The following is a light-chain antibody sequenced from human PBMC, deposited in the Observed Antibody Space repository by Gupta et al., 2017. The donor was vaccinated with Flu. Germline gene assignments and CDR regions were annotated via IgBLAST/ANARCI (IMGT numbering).Light chain of an antibody. CDR2: EVS. Sequence: QSALTQPASVSGSPGQSITISCTGTSSDVGGYNYVSWYQQHPGKAPKLMIYEVSNRPSGVSNRFSGSKSGNAASLTISGLQAEDEADDYCSSYTTSSTLVFGGGTKLTVI. CDR1: SSDVGGYNY. V-gene: IGLV2-14*01. CDR3: SSYTTSSTLV. J-gene: IGLJ2*01.